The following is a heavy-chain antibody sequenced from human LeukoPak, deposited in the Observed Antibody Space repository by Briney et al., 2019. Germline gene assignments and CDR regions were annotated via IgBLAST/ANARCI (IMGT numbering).Heavy chain of an antibody. Sequence: SETLSLTCTVSGGSISSSSYYWGWIRQPPGKGLEWIGSIYYSGSTYYNPSLKRRVTISVDTSKNQFSLKLSSVTAADTAVYYCARRFLQWLGFDPWGQGTLVTVSS. CDR2: IYYSGST. J-gene: IGHJ5*02. CDR1: GGSISSSSYY. V-gene: IGHV4-39*07. CDR3: ARRFLQWLGFDP. D-gene: IGHD3-3*01.